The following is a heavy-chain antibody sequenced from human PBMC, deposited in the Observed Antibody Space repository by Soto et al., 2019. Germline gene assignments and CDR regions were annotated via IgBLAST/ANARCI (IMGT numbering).Heavy chain of an antibody. CDR3: AKAGPGSTYGYYFDS. CDR2: ISGSGGST. D-gene: IGHD5-18*01. Sequence: GGSLRLSCAASGFTFSSYGISWVRQAPGEGLEWVSGISGSGGSTYYADSVKGRFSISRDNSRNMLFLQMYSLRAEDTAVYYCAKAGPGSTYGYYFDSWGQGTLVTVSS. J-gene: IGHJ4*02. V-gene: IGHV3-23*01. CDR1: GFTFSSYG.